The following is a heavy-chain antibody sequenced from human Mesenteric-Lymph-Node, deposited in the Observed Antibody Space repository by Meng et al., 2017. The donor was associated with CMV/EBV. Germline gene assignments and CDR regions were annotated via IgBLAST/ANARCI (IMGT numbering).Heavy chain of an antibody. Sequence: GGSLRLSCAASGFTFSSYAMSWVRQAPGKGREWVSVIYSGGSTSYYADSGKGRFTISRDNSKNPLYLQMNSLRAEDTAVYYCAKEEGAAAAGTAIDYWGQGTMVTVSS. CDR3: AKEEGAAAAGTAIDY. J-gene: IGHJ4*02. V-gene: IGHV3-23*03. CDR2: IYSGGSTS. CDR1: GFTFSSYA. D-gene: IGHD6-13*01.